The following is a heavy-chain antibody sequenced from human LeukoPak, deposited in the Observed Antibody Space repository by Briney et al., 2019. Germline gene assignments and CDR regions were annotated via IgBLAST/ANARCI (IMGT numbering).Heavy chain of an antibody. J-gene: IGHJ4*02. D-gene: IGHD5-18*01. CDR3: AKDTRYSYGSIDS. CDR1: GFTFDEYA. CDR2: ISWNSARI. Sequence: GGSLRLSCAAAGFTFDEYAMHCVRQAPGKCLECVSGISWNSARIGYADSVKGRFTVSRDNAKKSLYLQMNSLRAEDTALYYCAKDTRYSYGSIDSWGQATLVTVSS. V-gene: IGHV3-9*01.